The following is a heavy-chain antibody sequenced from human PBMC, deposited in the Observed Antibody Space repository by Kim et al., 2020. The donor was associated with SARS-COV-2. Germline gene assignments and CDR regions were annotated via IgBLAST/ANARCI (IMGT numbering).Heavy chain of an antibody. CDR3: ARDGAYGSGRSFDY. CDR1: GYTFTGYY. J-gene: IGHJ4*02. V-gene: IGHV1-2*04. Sequence: ASVKVSCKASGYTFTGYYMHWVRQAPGQGLEWMGWINPNSGGTNYAQKFQGWVTMTRDTSISTAYMELSRLRSDDTAVYYCARDGAYGSGRSFDYWGQGTLVTVSS. CDR2: INPNSGGT. D-gene: IGHD3-10*01.